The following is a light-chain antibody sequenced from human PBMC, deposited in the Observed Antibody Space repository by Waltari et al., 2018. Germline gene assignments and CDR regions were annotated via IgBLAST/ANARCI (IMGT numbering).Light chain of an antibody. Sequence: ELVLTQSPGTLSLSPGARATLSCRASQNIDNNYLAWYQQKPGQAPRLLIYGASNRALGIPDRFSGSGSGTDFSLTISRLEPEDFAVYCCQQYATSPWTFGQGTKVELK. V-gene: IGKV3-20*01. CDR1: QNIDNNY. J-gene: IGKJ1*01. CDR2: GAS. CDR3: QQYATSPWT.